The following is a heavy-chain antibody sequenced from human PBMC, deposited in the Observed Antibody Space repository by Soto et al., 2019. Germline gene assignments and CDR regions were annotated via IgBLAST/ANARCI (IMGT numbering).Heavy chain of an antibody. CDR3: ARVPRKYSSLSTDTKPTCALDY. Sequence: ASVKVSCKASGYTFTSYGISWVRQAPGQGLEWMGGIIPIFGTANYAQKFQGRVTITADESTSTAYMELSSLRSEDTAVYYCARVPRKYSSLSTDTKPTCALDYWGQGSLVTSPQ. V-gene: IGHV1-69*13. CDR1: GYTFTSYG. J-gene: IGHJ4*02. D-gene: IGHD6-6*01. CDR2: IIPIFGTA.